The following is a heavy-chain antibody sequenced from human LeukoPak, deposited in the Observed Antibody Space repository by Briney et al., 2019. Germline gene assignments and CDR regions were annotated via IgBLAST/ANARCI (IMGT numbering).Heavy chain of an antibody. V-gene: IGHV3-23*01. CDR1: GFTFSSYS. CDR2: IIDSGNSI. Sequence: PGGSLRLSCAASGFTFSSYSMNWVRQAPGKGLEWVSTIIDSGNSIYYADSVEGRFTISRDNSKDTLYLQMNSLRAEDTAVYYCAKSSSGFWGQGTLVTVSS. CDR3: AKSSSGF. J-gene: IGHJ4*02. D-gene: IGHD3-22*01.